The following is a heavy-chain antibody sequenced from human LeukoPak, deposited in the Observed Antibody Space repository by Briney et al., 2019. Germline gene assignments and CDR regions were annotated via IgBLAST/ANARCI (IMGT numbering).Heavy chain of an antibody. Sequence: SETLSLTCAVYGGSFSGYYWSWVRQPPGKGLEWIGEINHSGSTNYNPSLKSRVTISVDTSKNQFSLKLSSVTAADTAVYYCARGVGNILTGYSLDYWGQGTLVTVSS. CDR3: ARGVGNILTGYSLDY. D-gene: IGHD3-9*01. CDR1: GGSFSGYY. CDR2: INHSGST. V-gene: IGHV4-34*01. J-gene: IGHJ4*02.